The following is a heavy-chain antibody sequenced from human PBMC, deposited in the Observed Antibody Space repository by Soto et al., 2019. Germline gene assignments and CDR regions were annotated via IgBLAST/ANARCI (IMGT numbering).Heavy chain of an antibody. D-gene: IGHD2-15*01. J-gene: IGHJ4*02. Sequence: EVQLLESGGGLVQPGGSLRLSCAASGFTFSSYAMSWVRQAPGKGLEWVSAISGSGGSTYYADSVKGRFTISRDNSKNPLYLQINGLRAEDTAVYYCAKDGQGRVYCSGGSCYLGWGQGTLVTVSS. CDR2: ISGSGGST. V-gene: IGHV3-23*01. CDR3: AKDGQGRVYCSGGSCYLG. CDR1: GFTFSSYA.